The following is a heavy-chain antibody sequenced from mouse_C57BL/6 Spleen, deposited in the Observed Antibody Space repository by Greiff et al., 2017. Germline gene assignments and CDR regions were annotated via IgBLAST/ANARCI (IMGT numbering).Heavy chain of an antibody. CDR3: ARCGNDYGQDYYAMDY. Sequence: VQLQQPGAELVKPGASVKLSCKASGYTFTSYWMHWVKQRPGQGLEWIGMIHPNSGSTNYNEKFKSKATLTVDKSSSTAYMHLSSLTSEDSAVYYCARCGNDYGQDYYAMDYWGQGTSGTVAS. CDR2: IHPNSGST. CDR1: GYTFTSYW. D-gene: IGHD2-4*01. J-gene: IGHJ4*01. V-gene: IGHV1-64*01.